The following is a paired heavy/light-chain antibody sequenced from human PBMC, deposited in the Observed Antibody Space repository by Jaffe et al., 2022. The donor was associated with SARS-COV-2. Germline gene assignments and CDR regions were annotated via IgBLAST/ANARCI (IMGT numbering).Light chain of an antibody. CDR3: AAWDDSLSGLV. Sequence: QSVLTQPPSASGTPGQRVTISCSGSTSNIGSNYVYWYQQVPGTAPKLLIYRNNQRPSGVPDRFSASKSGTSASLAISGLRSEDEADYYCAAWDDSLSGLVFGGGTKLTVL. CDR2: RNN. CDR1: TSNIGSNY. V-gene: IGLV1-47*01. J-gene: IGLJ2*01.
Heavy chain of an antibody. J-gene: IGHJ4*02. Sequence: QVQLQESGPGLVKPAQTLSLTCTVSGGSISSDDFYWTWMRQYPGKGLEWIGYIHYRGATYYKPSLKSRVNISVDTSKNQFSLKVNSVTAADTAVYYCARDRQSTALRGYFDCWGQGTLVTVSS. CDR3: ARDRQSTALRGYFDC. CDR2: IHYRGAT. CDR1: GGSISSDDFY. D-gene: IGHD3-10*01. V-gene: IGHV4-31*03.